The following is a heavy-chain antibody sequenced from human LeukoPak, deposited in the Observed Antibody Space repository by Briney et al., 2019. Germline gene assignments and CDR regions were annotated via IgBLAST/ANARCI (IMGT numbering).Heavy chain of an antibody. D-gene: IGHD5-12*01. V-gene: IGHV3-48*03. CDR1: GFTFRTYE. J-gene: IGHJ4*02. CDR2: ISSSGSTK. CDR3: ARDWDSGYDTYYFDY. Sequence: GGSLRLSCAASGFTFRTYEMNWVRQAPGMGLEWVSYISSSGSTKYYADSVKGQFTISRDNAKNSLFLQMNSLRAEDTAVYYCARDWDSGYDTYYFDYWGQGTLVTVSS.